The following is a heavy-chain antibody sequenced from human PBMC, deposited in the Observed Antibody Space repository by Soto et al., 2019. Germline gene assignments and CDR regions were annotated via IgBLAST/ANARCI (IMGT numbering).Heavy chain of an antibody. Sequence: QLQLQESGSGLVKPSQTLSLTCAVSGGSISSGGYSWSWIRQPPGKGMEWNGNISHSGRTYYSPSLKRRVTISVDRSKNQFSLKLSSVTAADTAVFYCARVPGLWGRGTLVTVSS. CDR2: ISHSGRT. CDR3: ARVPGL. J-gene: IGHJ2*01. V-gene: IGHV4-30-2*01. CDR1: GGSISSGGYS.